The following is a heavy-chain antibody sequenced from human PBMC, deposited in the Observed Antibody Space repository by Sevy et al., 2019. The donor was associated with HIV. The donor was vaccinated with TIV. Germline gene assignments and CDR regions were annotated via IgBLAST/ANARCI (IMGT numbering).Heavy chain of an antibody. CDR1: GFTFSSYA. Sequence: GGSLRLSCAASGFTFSSYAMSWVRQAPGKGLEWVSTISSRGGSTYYADSVKGRFTISRDNSKNTLYLQMHSLRAEDTAVYYCARDKVTYYYDSDDYYTSGYGMDVWGRGTTVTVSS. V-gene: IGHV3-23*01. J-gene: IGHJ6*02. CDR3: ARDKVTYYYDSDDYYTSGYGMDV. D-gene: IGHD3-22*01. CDR2: ISSRGGST.